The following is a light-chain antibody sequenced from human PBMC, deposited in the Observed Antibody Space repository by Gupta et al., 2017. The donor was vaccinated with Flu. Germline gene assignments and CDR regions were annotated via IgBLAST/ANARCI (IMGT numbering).Light chain of an antibody. V-gene: IGKV3-11*01. CDR3: QQRSNWPLT. CDR2: DAS. Sequence: GERATLFCRASQSISSQLAWYQQKPGQAPRLLIHDASNRATGIPARFSGSGSGTDFTLTISSLEPEDFAVYYCQQRSNWPLTFGAGTKVEIK. CDR1: QSISSQ. J-gene: IGKJ4*01.